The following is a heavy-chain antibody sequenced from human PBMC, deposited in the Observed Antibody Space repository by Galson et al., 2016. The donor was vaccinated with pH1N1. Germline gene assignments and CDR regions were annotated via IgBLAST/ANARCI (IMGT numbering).Heavy chain of an antibody. Sequence: TLSLTCTVFGGSISGHDSYWSWIRQHPGKGLEWIGYIYYSGSTYYNPSLKSRVTISVDTSKNQFSLKLSSVTAADTAVYYCANCIAAAGTFYFDYWGQGTLVTVSS. D-gene: IGHD6-13*01. J-gene: IGHJ4*02. CDR2: IYYSGST. CDR1: GGSISGHDSY. V-gene: IGHV4-31*03. CDR3: ANCIAAAGTFYFDY.